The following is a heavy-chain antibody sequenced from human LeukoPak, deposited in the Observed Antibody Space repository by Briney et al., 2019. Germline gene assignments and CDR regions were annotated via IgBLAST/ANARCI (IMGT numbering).Heavy chain of an antibody. CDR1: GFTFSSYC. J-gene: IGHJ3*02. Sequence: GGSLRLSCAASGFTFSSYCMHWVRQAPGQGLLWVSRINSDGSSTSYADSVKGRFTISRDNAKNTLYLQMNSLRAEDTAVYYCAREGYSGAFDIWGQGTLVTVSS. V-gene: IGHV3-74*01. CDR2: INSDGSST. D-gene: IGHD3-22*01. CDR3: AREGYSGAFDI.